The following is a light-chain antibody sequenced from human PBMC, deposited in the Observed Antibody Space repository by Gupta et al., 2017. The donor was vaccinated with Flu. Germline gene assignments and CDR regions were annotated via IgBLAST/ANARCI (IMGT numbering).Light chain of an antibody. CDR1: SRDVGGFNY. V-gene: IGLV2-14*01. Sequence: QSALTQPASVSGSPGQSITISCTGTSRDVGGFNYVSWYHHHPGKAPKLIIYEVSNRPSGVSNRFSGSKSGNTASLTISGLQSDDEADYYCTSYIAAAPAVIFGGGTKLSVL. CDR2: EVS. CDR3: TSYIAAAPAVI. J-gene: IGLJ2*01.